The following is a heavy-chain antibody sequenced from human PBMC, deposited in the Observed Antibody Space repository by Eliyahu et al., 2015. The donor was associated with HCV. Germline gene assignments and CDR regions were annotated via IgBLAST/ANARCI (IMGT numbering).Heavy chain of an antibody. Sequence: QVQLVESGGGVVQPGRSLRLSCXASGFXFXSHGMXWVRQAPGKGLEGVALVSFDGSNEYYADSVKGRFTVSRDNSKSTLSLQMNSLRPEDTAVYYCATNREQGWLWSPFDYWGQGTLVTVSS. CDR3: ATNREQGWLWSPFDY. D-gene: IGHD1/OR15-1a*01. V-gene: IGHV3-30*03. CDR2: VSFDGSNE. CDR1: GFXFXSHG. J-gene: IGHJ4*02.